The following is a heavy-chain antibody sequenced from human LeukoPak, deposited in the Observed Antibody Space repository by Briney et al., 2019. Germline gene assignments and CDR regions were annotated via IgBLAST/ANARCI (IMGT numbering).Heavy chain of an antibody. CDR3: ARGGYSYGRVPRWFDP. V-gene: IGHV1-46*01. D-gene: IGHD5-18*01. Sequence: GASVKVSCKASGYTFTSYYMHWVRQAPGQGLEWMGIINPSGGSTSYAQKFQGRVTMTRDMSTSTVYMELSSLRSEDTAVHYCARGGYSYGRVPRWFDPWGQGTLVTVSS. CDR1: GYTFTSYY. CDR2: INPSGGST. J-gene: IGHJ5*02.